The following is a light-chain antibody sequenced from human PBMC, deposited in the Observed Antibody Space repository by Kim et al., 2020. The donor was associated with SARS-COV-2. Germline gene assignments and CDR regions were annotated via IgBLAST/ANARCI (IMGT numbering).Light chain of an antibody. CDR2: GAS. V-gene: IGKV1-39*01. CDR3: QQSYSTPRT. J-gene: IGKJ2*01. CDR1: QTISSY. Sequence: SASVGDRVTITCRASQTISSYLNWYQQKPGKAPNLLIYGASSLQSGVPSRFSGSGSGTDFSLTISSLQPEDFATYYCQQSYSTPRTFGQGTKLEIK.